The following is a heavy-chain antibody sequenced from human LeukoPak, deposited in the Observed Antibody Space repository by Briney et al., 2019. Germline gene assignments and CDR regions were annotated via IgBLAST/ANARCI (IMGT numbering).Heavy chain of an antibody. Sequence: SETLSLTCTVSGGSISSYYWSWIRQPPGKGLEWIGYIYYSGSTNYNPSLKSRVTISVDTSKNQFSLKLSSVTAADTAVYYCARHQKPTDNQYQPSWYYGKDVWGQGTTVTVSS. CDR3: ARHQKPTDNQYQPSWYYGKDV. V-gene: IGHV4-59*08. CDR2: IYYSGST. D-gene: IGHD1-1*01. J-gene: IGHJ6*02. CDR1: GGSISSYY.